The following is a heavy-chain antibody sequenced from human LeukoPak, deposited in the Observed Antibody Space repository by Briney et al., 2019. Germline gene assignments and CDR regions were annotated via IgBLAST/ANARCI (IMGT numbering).Heavy chain of an antibody. CDR3: ATTGQGAFDI. V-gene: IGHV3-23*01. J-gene: IGHJ3*02. CDR1: GFTFCSDA. CDR2: ISGSGGST. Sequence: VGSLRLSCAASGFTFCSDAMSWVRQAPGERLEWVSAISGSGGSTYYADSVKGRFTISRDNSKNTLYLQMNRLRADDTAVYYCATTGQGAFDIWGQGTMVTVSS.